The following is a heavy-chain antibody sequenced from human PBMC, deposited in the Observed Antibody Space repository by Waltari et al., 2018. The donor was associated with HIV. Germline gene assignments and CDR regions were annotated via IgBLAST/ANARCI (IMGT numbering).Heavy chain of an antibody. J-gene: IGHJ4*02. CDR3: ATGQQVWETWSQLDY. V-gene: IGHV3-30*03. CDR1: GFTFRNYG. D-gene: IGHD1-1*01. Sequence: QVQLVESGGGVVQPGRSLRLSCAASGFTFRNYGMHWVRQAPGKCLEWVAVISFDGSNQYYADSVRGRFTISRDNSKKKVFLQMNSLRLDDLALYYCATGQQVWETWSQLDYWGQGTLVIVSS. CDR2: ISFDGSNQ.